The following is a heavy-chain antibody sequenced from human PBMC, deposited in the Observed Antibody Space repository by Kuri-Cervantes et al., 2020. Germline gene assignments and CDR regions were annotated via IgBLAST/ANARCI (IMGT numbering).Heavy chain of an antibody. D-gene: IGHD3-10*01. CDR3: AHRGSYYGSGSYYRD. CDR2: IFSNDEK. J-gene: IGHJ1*01. Sequence: SGPTLVKPTETLTLTCTVSGFSLSNARMGVSWIRQPPGKALEWLAHIFSNDEKSYSTSLKSRLTISKDTSKSQVVLTMTNMDPVDTATYYCAHRGSYYGSGSYYRDWGQGTLVTVSS. CDR1: GFSLSNARMG. V-gene: IGHV2-26*01.